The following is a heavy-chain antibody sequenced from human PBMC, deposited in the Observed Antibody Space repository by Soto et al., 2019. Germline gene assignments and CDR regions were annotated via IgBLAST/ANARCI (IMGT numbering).Heavy chain of an antibody. V-gene: IGHV5-51*01. CDR2: IYPGDSDT. CDR3: ARHYYPIPKLKYYFFYGLDI. J-gene: IGHJ6*02. Sequence: PGESLKISCQGSGYSFTKYWIGWVRQMPGKGLEWMGVIYPGDSDTKYSPSFQGHVTISVDKTTSTAFLQWTNLKASDTAVYYCARHYYPIPKLKYYFFYGLDISGPGITVTVSS. CDR1: GYSFTKYW. D-gene: IGHD3-22*01.